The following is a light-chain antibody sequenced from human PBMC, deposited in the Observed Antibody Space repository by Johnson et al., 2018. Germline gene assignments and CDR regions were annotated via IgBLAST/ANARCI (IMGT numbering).Light chain of an antibody. Sequence: QSVLMQPPSVSAAPGQKVPISCSGSSSNIGNNYVSWYQQLPGTAPKPLIYEKYKRPSGISDRFSGSKSGTSATLGITGLPTGDEAVYYGGTWDSNLTAGNVFGTWTTVTV. J-gene: IGLJ1*01. V-gene: IGLV1-51*02. CDR2: EKY. CDR1: SSNIGNNY. CDR3: GTWDSNLTAGNV.